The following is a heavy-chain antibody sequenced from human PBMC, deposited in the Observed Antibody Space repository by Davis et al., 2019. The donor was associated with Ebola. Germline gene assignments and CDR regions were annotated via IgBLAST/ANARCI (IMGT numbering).Heavy chain of an antibody. CDR1: GYTFTSYY. CDR3: ARGYGSGSYYYYGMDV. V-gene: IGHV1-46*01. CDR2: INPSGGST. Sequence: ASVKVSCKASGYTFTSYYMHWVRQAPGQGLEWMGIINPSGGSTSYAQKFQGRVTMTRDTSTSTVYMELTSLRSEDPAVYYCARGYGSGSYYYYGMDVWGQGTTVTVSS. J-gene: IGHJ6*02. D-gene: IGHD3-10*01.